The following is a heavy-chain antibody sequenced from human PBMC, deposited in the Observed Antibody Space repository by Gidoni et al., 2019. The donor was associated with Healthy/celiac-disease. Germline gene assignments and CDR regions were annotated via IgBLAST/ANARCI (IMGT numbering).Heavy chain of an antibody. Sequence: EVQLVESGGGLVKPGGSLRLSCAASGFTFSSYSMNWVRQAPGKGLEWVASSSSSSSNIYYADAVKGRFTISRDNAKNSLYLQMNSLRAEDTAVYYCASDGEGKIVRGVTRWGFDYWGQGTLVTVSS. D-gene: IGHD3-10*01. J-gene: IGHJ4*02. CDR2: SSSSSSNI. V-gene: IGHV3-21*01. CDR1: GFTFSSYS. CDR3: ASDGEGKIVRGVTRWGFDY.